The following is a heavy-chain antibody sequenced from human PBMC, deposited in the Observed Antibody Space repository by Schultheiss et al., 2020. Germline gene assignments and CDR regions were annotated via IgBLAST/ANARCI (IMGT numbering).Heavy chain of an antibody. V-gene: IGHV3-9*01. CDR1: GFTFSSYA. J-gene: IGHJ4*02. CDR2: ISWNSGSI. D-gene: IGHD2-15*01. Sequence: GGSLRLSCAASGFTFSSYAMSWVRQAPGKGLEWVSGISWNSGSIGYADSVKGRFTISRDNAKNSLYLQMNSLRAEDTAVYYCAKDHRDIVVVVAATFHYWGQGTLVTVSS. CDR3: AKDHRDIVVVVAATFHY.